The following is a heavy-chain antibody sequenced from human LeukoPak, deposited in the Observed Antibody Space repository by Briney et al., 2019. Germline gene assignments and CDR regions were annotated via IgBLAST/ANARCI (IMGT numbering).Heavy chain of an antibody. D-gene: IGHD3-10*01. CDR2: IYYSGGT. CDR3: ARQERYYGSGSYTYFQH. Sequence: SETLSLTCTVSGGSISSYYWSWIRQPPGKGLEWIGYIYYSGGTNYNPSLKSRVIISGDTSKNQFSLILSSVTAADTAVYYCARQERYYGSGSYTYFQHWGQGTLVTVSS. V-gene: IGHV4-59*08. J-gene: IGHJ1*01. CDR1: GGSISSYY.